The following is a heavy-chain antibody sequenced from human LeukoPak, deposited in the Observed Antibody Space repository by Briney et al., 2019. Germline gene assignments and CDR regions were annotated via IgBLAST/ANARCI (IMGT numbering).Heavy chain of an antibody. CDR1: GYTFTGYY. J-gene: IGHJ3*02. CDR3: ARSSYYGDAFDI. Sequence: ASVKVSCKASGYTFTGYYMHWVRQAPGQGLERMGWINPNSGGTNYAQKFQGRVTMTRDTSISTAYMELSRLRSDDTAVYYCARSSYYGDAFDIWGQGTMVTVSS. CDR2: INPNSGGT. V-gene: IGHV1-2*02. D-gene: IGHD3-10*01.